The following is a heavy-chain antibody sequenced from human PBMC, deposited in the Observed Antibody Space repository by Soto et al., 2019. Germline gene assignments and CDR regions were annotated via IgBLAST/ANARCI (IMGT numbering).Heavy chain of an antibody. Sequence: GGSLRLSCAASGFNFSNYAMSWVRQAPGKGLKWVSAISDSGGSTYYADSVKGRFTISRDNSKNTLYLQMNSLRAEDTAVYYCAKALINYDILTGPSWWGQGTLVTVSS. V-gene: IGHV3-23*01. CDR1: GFNFSNYA. CDR3: AKALINYDILTGPSW. D-gene: IGHD3-9*01. J-gene: IGHJ4*02. CDR2: ISDSGGST.